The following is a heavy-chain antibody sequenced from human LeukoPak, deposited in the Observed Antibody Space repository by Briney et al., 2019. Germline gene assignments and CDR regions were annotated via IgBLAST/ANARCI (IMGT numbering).Heavy chain of an antibody. D-gene: IGHD3-22*01. CDR1: GFTFSDYY. V-gene: IGHV3-11*01. CDR3: AREPYYYDSSGYRGDAFDI. J-gene: IGHJ3*02. CDR2: ISSSGSTI. Sequence: GGSLRLSCAASGFTFSDYYMSWIRQAPGKGLEWVSYISSSGSTIYYADSVKGRFTISRDNAKNSLYLQMNSLRAEDTAVYYCAREPYYYDSSGYRGDAFDIWGQGTMVTVSS.